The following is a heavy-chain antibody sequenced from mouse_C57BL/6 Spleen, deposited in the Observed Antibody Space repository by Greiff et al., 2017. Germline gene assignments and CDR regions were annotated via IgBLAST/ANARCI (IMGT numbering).Heavy chain of an antibody. D-gene: IGHD1-1*01. CDR1: GYTFTSYW. CDR3: ARRSTVVAVDY. Sequence: QVQLQQPGAELVMPGASVKLSCTASGYTFTSYWMHWVKQRPGQGLEWIGEIDPSDSYTNYNQKFKGKSTLTVDKSSSTAYMQLSSLTSEDSAVYYCARRSTVVAVDYWGQGTTLTVSS. V-gene: IGHV1-69*01. CDR2: IDPSDSYT. J-gene: IGHJ2*01.